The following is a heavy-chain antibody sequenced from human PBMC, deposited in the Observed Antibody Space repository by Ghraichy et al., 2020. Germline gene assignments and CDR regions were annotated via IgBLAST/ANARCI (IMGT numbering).Heavy chain of an antibody. Sequence: ASVKVSCKASGYTFTSYDINWVRQATGQGLEWMGWMNPNSGNTGYAQKFQGRGTMTRNTSISTAYMELSSLRSEDTAVYYCARGRAVAGPVDAFDIWGQGTMVTVSS. V-gene: IGHV1-8*01. J-gene: IGHJ3*02. D-gene: IGHD6-19*01. CDR2: MNPNSGNT. CDR3: ARGRAVAGPVDAFDI. CDR1: GYTFTSYD.